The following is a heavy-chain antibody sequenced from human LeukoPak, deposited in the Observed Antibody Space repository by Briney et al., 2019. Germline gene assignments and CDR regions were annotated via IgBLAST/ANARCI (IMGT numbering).Heavy chain of an antibody. V-gene: IGHV3-23*01. Sequence: AGSGCSFSTXVXXWXRXXXXKXXXXXXXISGSGDSQFYADSVTGRFTISRDNSRNTVFLHVNSLRAEDTAVYYCAKRGFVGEEVADYWGQGTLVTVSS. CDR2: ISGSGDSQ. CDR3: AKRGFVGEEVADY. J-gene: IGHJ4*02. CDR1: GCSFSTXV. D-gene: IGHD2-15*01.